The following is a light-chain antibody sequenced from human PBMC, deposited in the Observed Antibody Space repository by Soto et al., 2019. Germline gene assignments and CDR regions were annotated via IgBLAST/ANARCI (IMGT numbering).Light chain of an antibody. V-gene: IGKV3-11*01. J-gene: IGKJ5*01. CDR3: QQRSNWPRTT. CDR2: TAS. CDR1: QTVSSDY. Sequence: ENLLAQSPGTLSLSPWERAPPSRRARQTVSSDYLAWYQLKPGQAPRLLIYTASNRATGIPARFSGSGSGTDFTLTISSLEPDDFAVYYCQQRSNWPRTTFGQGTRLEIK.